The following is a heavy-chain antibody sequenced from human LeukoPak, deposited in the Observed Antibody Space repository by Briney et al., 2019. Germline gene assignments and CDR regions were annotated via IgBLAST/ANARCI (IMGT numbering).Heavy chain of an antibody. Sequence: SETLSLTCTVSGYSISSGYYWGWIRQPPGKGLEWIGSIYHSGSTYYNPSLKSRVTISVDTSKNQFSLKLSSVTAADTAVYYCARLIADYYFDYWGQGTLVTVSS. CDR3: ARLIADYYFDY. J-gene: IGHJ4*02. CDR2: IYHSGST. D-gene: IGHD6-13*01. CDR1: GYSISSGYY. V-gene: IGHV4-38-2*02.